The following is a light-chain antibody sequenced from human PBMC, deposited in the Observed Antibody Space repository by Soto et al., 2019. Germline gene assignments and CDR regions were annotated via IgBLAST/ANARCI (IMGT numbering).Light chain of an antibody. V-gene: IGKV1-5*03. CDR3: LQYDSEPYT. CDR2: AAS. J-gene: IGKJ2*01. Sequence: DIQMTQTPSTLSASVGDRVTITCRASQNVNTWLAWYQQKPGKAPKILIHAASKLKSGVTSRFGGSGSGTEFTLTISGLQPDDFATYYCLQYDSEPYTFGQGTKLDIK. CDR1: QNVNTW.